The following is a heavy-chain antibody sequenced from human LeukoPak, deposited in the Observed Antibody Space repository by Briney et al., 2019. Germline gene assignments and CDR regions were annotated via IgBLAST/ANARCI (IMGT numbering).Heavy chain of an antibody. D-gene: IGHD3-10*01. CDR1: GGSISSYY. CDR3: AREGSGSFPDAFDI. Sequence: SETLSLTCTVSGGSISSYYWSWIRQPPGKGLEWIGYISYSGSTKNNPSLKSRVTISVDTSKSRFSLKLTSVTAADTAIYYCAREGSGSFPDAFDIWGQGTMVTVSS. CDR2: ISYSGST. J-gene: IGHJ3*02. V-gene: IGHV4-59*01.